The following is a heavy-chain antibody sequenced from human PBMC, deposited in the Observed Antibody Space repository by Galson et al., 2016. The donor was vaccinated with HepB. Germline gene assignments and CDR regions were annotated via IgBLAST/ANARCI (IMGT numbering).Heavy chain of an antibody. D-gene: IGHD3-22*01. CDR2: IIPIFGTP. CDR3: ATFYSSGYYSVDY. J-gene: IGHJ4*02. Sequence: SVKVSCKASGATFSSYAINWVRQAPGHGLEWMGGIIPIFGTPNYAQKFQGRVTINADESTGTAYMELSSLRADDTAVYFCATFYSSGYYSVDYWGQGTLVTVSS. V-gene: IGHV1-69*13. CDR1: GATFSSYA.